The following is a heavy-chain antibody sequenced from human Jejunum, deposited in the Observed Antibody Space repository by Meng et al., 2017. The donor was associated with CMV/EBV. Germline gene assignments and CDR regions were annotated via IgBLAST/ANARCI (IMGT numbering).Heavy chain of an antibody. CDR1: GLDLNTYP. CDR3: ATDYRRGAGPN. Sequence: ATGLDLNTYPMHWVRQAPGEGLAWVSSITSGRRSVFYADSVKGHFTLSRDNAKKSLYLRMNSLRTADTAVYYCATDYRRGAGPNWGQGTLVTVSS. V-gene: IGHV3-21*01. CDR2: ITSGRRSV. D-gene: IGHD6-13*01. J-gene: IGHJ1*01.